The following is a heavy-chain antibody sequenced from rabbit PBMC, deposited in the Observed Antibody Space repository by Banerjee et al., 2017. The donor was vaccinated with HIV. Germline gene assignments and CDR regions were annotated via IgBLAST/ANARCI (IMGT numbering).Heavy chain of an antibody. V-gene: IGHV1S45*01. J-gene: IGHJ3*01. CDR2: IVIGSGNP. Sequence: QEQLVESGGGLVKPGASLTLTCKASGFSFSDNHYMCWVRQAPGKGLEWIGCIVIGSGNPYYASWAKGRFTISKTSSTTVTLQMTSLTAADTATYFCARNYGDDRYDDLWGQGTLVTVS. CDR3: ARNYGDDRYDDL. D-gene: IGHD2-1*01. CDR1: GFSFSDNHY.